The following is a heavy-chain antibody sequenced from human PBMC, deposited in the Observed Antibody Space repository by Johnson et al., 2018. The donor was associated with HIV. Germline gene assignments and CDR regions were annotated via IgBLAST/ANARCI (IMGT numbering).Heavy chain of an antibody. CDR1: GFTFSSYG. CDR3: ANSYSSSSGNNDYAFDI. V-gene: IGHV3-30*18. D-gene: IGHD6-6*01. Sequence: QVQLVESGGGVVQPGRSLRLSCAASGFTFSSYGMHWVRQAPGKGLEWVAVISYDGSNKYYADSVKGRFTISRDNSKNTLYLQMNSLRAEDTAVYYCANSYSSSSGNNDYAFDIWGQGTMVTVSS. J-gene: IGHJ3*02. CDR2: ISYDGSNK.